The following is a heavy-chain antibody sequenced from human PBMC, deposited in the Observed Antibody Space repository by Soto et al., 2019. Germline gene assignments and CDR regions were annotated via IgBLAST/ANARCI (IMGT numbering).Heavy chain of an antibody. J-gene: IGHJ5*02. CDR3: ARQYCSGGSCPLDWFDP. D-gene: IGHD2-15*01. CDR2: IDPSDSYT. V-gene: IGHV5-10-1*01. CDR1: GYSFTSYW. Sequence: GESLKISCKGSGYSFTSYWISWVRQMPGKGLEWMGRIDPSDSYTNYSPSFQGHVTISADKSISTAYLQWSSLKASDTAMYYCARQYCSGGSCPLDWFDPWGQGTLVTASS.